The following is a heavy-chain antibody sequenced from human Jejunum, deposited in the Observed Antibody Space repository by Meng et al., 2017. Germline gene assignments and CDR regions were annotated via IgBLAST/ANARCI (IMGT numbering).Heavy chain of an antibody. D-gene: IGHD6-13*01. CDR3: ARESGITAADRDYNWFDP. CDR2: VYYRGNT. Sequence: GSLRLSCTLSGGSISSSDYYWAWMRQPPGKGLEWIGSVYYRGNTYCNPSLKSRVTISVDTSKNQFSLKLSSVTAADTALYYCARESGITAADRDYNWFDPWGQGTLVTVSS. J-gene: IGHJ5*02. CDR1: GGSISSSDYY. V-gene: IGHV4-39*07.